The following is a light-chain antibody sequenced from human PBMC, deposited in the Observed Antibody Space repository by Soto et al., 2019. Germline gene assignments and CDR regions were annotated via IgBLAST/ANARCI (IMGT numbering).Light chain of an antibody. Sequence: DIQMTQSPSFVSASVGDRVTITCRARKGMSSWLAWYQHKPGRAPKLLIHAASSLDSVVPSRFSGSGSGTDFTLNISSLQPEDFATYYCQQTTSFPLTFGGGNKVEIK. CDR2: AAS. J-gene: IGKJ4*01. CDR3: QQTTSFPLT. V-gene: IGKV1-12*01. CDR1: KGMSSW.